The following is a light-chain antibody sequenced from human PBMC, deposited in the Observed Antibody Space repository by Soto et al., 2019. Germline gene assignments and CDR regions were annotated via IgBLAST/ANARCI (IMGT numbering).Light chain of an antibody. CDR1: QSVSSY. CDR2: DAS. V-gene: IGKV3-11*01. J-gene: IGKJ4*01. CDR3: QQRRNWHLPT. Sequence: EIVLTQSPATLSLSPGERATLACRARQSVSSYLSWYQQTPCHDPRLLIYDASNRATGIPARFSGSGSGTDCMLTFSCLELEDFAVYYCQQRRNWHLPTFGGGTQVEI.